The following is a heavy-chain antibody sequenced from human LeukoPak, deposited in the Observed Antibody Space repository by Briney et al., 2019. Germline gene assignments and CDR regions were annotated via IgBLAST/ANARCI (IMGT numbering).Heavy chain of an antibody. CDR1: GGSFSGYY. Sequence: SETLSLTCAVYGGSFSGYYWSWIRQPPGKGLEWIGEINHSGSTNYNPSLKSRVTISVDTSKNQFSLKLSSVTAADTAGYYCAGGKAWRPSPTGKIGGKGKRATV. D-gene: IGHD4-4*01. CDR2: INHSGST. J-gene: IGHJ6*03. V-gene: IGHV4-34*01. CDR3: AGGKAWRPSPTGKI.